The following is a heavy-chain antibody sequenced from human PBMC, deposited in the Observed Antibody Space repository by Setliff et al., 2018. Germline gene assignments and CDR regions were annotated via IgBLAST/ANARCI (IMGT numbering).Heavy chain of an antibody. CDR1: GGSISSSSYY. D-gene: IGHD3-22*01. V-gene: IGHV4-39*07. J-gene: IGHJ3*02. CDR2: IYYSGST. CDR3: ARGKERITMIVVVTSGAFDI. Sequence: LSLTCTVSGGSISSSSYYWGWIRQPPGKGLEWIGSIYYSGSTYYNPSLKSRVTISVDTSKNQFSLKLSSVTAADTAVYYCARGKERITMIVVVTSGAFDIWGQGTMVTVSS.